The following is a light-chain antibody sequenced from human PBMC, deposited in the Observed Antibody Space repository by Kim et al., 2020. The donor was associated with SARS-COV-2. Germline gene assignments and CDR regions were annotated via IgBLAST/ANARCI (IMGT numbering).Light chain of an antibody. CDR1: NIGSKS. CDR3: QVWDSSSDHVV. V-gene: IGLV3-21*04. Sequence: SYELTQSPSVSVAPGKTARITCGGNNIGSKSVHWYQQKPGQAPVVVIYYDSDRPSGIPERFSGSNSGNTATLTISRVEAEDEADYYCQVWDSSSDHVVFGGGTQLTVL. J-gene: IGLJ2*01. CDR2: YDS.